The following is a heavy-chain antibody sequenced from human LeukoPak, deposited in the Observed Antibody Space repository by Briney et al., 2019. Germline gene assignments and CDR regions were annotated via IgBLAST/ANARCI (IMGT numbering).Heavy chain of an antibody. J-gene: IGHJ4*02. CDR3: AKGGVSDRGSWYGDYFDY. CDR2: LSADGSHK. CDR1: GFNFRNYG. Sequence: GTSLRLSCEASGFNFRNYGMHGVRQAPGKGLEWVAVLSADGSHKQFADSVKDRFDISRDNSKQTLYLQMNGLKSEDTAVYYCAKGGVSDRGSWYGDYFDYWGQGTLVTVSS. V-gene: IGHV3-30*18. D-gene: IGHD6-13*01.